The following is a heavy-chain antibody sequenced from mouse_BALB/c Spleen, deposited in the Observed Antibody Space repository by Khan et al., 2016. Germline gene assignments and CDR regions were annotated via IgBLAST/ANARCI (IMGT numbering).Heavy chain of an antibody. V-gene: IGHV9-3-1*01. D-gene: IGHD3-2*01. CDR1: GYTFTNYG. Sequence: QIQLVQSGPELKKPEETVKISCKASGYTFTNYGMNWVKQAPGKGLKWMGWINTYTGEPTYADDFKGRFAFSLETSASTAYLQINTLKNEDTATCVCARSQTARATVFAYWGQGTLVTVSA. J-gene: IGHJ3*01. CDR3: ARSQTARATVFAY. CDR2: INTYTGEP.